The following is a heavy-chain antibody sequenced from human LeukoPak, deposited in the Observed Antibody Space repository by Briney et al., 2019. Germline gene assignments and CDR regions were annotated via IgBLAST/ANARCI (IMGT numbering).Heavy chain of an antibody. V-gene: IGHV4-59*01. CDR2: IYSSGST. CDR3: ARETGNLIYNFDY. CDR1: GGTIRSYF. Sequence: KPSETLSLTCTVSGGTIRSYFWSWIRQPPGKGLEWIGYIYSSGSTNYNPSFKSRVTISVDTSKNQFSLKLRSVTATDTAVYYCARETGNLIYNFDYWGQGTLVTVSS. J-gene: IGHJ4*02. D-gene: IGHD7-27*01.